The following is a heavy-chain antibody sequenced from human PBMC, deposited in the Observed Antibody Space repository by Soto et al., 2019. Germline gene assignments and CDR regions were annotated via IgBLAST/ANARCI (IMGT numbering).Heavy chain of an antibody. CDR3: ARDGSMVRERWFDP. CDR2: INNDGIDT. CDR1: GFTFIGYW. J-gene: IGHJ5*02. V-gene: IGHV3-74*03. D-gene: IGHD3-10*01. Sequence: EVQLVESGGGVVQPGGSLRLSCAASGFTFIGYWMHWVRQGPGKGPGWVARINNDGIDTTYADSVKGRFTISRDNTKNLVYLERNSLRADDTAVYYCARDGSMVRERWFDPWGQGTLVTVSS.